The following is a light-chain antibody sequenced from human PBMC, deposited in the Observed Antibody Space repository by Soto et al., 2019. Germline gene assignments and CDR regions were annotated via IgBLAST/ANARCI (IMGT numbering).Light chain of an antibody. J-gene: IGKJ4*01. Sequence: EIVLTQSPGTLSLSPGERATLSCRASQSVSSSYLAWYQQKPGQAPRLLIYGASSRATGIPDRFSGSGSGTDFTLTISRLEPEDFAVYYCQQYRSSPHTFGGGTKVEIK. V-gene: IGKV3-20*01. CDR3: QQYRSSPHT. CDR2: GAS. CDR1: QSVSSSY.